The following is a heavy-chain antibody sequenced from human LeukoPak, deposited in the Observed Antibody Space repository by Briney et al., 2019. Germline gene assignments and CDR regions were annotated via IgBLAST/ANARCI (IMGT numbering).Heavy chain of an antibody. D-gene: IGHD5-18*01. CDR3: TRAVQDENEWIQLWSSTKYYFDY. J-gene: IGHJ4*02. V-gene: IGHV3-49*04. CDR1: GFIFGDYA. Sequence: GGSLRLSCTASGFIFGDYAMSWVRQAPGKGLEWVGFIRSNAYGGTTEYAASVKGRFTISRDDSKSIAYLQMNSLKTEDTAVYYCTRAVQDENEWIQLWSSTKYYFDYWGQGTLVTVSS. CDR2: IRSNAYGGTT.